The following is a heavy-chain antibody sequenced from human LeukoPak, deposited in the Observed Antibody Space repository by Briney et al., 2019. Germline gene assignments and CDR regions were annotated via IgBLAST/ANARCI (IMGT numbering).Heavy chain of an antibody. V-gene: IGHV4-39*07. D-gene: IGHD3-3*01. CDR3: ARTNTIFGVVHDY. Sequence: SETLSLTCTVSGGSISSTSYYWGWIRQPPGKGLEWIGSIYYIGSTYYNPSLKSRVTISVDTSKTQFSLRLSSVTAADTAVYYCARTNTIFGVVHDYWGQGTLVTVSS. CDR1: GGSISSTSYY. J-gene: IGHJ4*02. CDR2: IYYIGST.